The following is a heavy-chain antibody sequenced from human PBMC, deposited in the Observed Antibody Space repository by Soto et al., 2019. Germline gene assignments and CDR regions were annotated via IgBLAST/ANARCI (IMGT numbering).Heavy chain of an antibody. CDR3: ARLMTTVVTLDY. Sequence: QLQLQESGPGLVKPSETLSLTCTVSGGSISSSSYYWGWIRQPPGKGLEWIGSIYYSGSTYYNPSLKSRDTISVDTSKNQFSLKLSSVTAADTAVYYCARLMTTVVTLDYWGQGTLVTVSS. CDR1: GGSISSSSYY. CDR2: IYYSGST. V-gene: IGHV4-39*01. J-gene: IGHJ4*02. D-gene: IGHD4-17*01.